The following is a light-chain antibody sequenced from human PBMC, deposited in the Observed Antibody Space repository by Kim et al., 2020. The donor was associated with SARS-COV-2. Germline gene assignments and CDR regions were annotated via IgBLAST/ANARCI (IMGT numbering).Light chain of an antibody. CDR3: QQYDNLPS. CDR1: QDISNY. J-gene: IGKJ4*01. Sequence: ASVGDRVTITCQASQDISNYLNWYQQKPGKAPKLLIYDASNLETGVPSRFSGSGSGTDFTFTISSLQPEDIATYYCQQYDNLPSFGGGTKLEI. V-gene: IGKV1-33*01. CDR2: DAS.